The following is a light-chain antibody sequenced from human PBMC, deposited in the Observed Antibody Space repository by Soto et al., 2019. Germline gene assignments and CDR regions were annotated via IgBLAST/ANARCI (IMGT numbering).Light chain of an antibody. CDR2: DVS. CDR3: QQRSNWPLT. J-gene: IGKJ4*01. Sequence: EIVLTQSPATLSLSPGERATLSCRASRSVSRYLGWYQQKPGQAPRLLIYDVSNRATDIPARFSGSGSGTDFTLTISSLEPEDFAVYYCQQRSNWPLTFGGGTKVDIK. V-gene: IGKV3-11*01. CDR1: RSVSRY.